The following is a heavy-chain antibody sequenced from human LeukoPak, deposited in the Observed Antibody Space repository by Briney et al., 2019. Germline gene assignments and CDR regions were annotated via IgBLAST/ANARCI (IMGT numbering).Heavy chain of an antibody. J-gene: IGHJ4*02. CDR1: GFTFSTYA. Sequence: GGSLRLSCAASGFTFSTYAMHWVRQAPGKGLEWAALISYDGSNKYYADSVKGRFTISRDNSKNTFYLQMNSLRAEDTAVYYCANWATYYYDSSGYSDDYWGQGTLVTVSS. CDR3: ANWATYYYDSSGYSDDY. D-gene: IGHD3-22*01. V-gene: IGHV3-30*04. CDR2: ISYDGSNK.